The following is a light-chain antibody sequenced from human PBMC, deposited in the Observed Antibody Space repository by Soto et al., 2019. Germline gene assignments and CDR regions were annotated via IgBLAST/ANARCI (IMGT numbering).Light chain of an antibody. CDR1: QSISDS. Sequence: DIQMTQSPSTLSASVGDRVTITCRASQSISDSLAWYQQKPGKAPKLPIYEASTLKSGVPSRFSGSRSGTEYTLTISSLQPDDFAIYYCQQYNGYWTFGQGTKVEIK. V-gene: IGKV1-5*03. CDR3: QQYNGYWT. CDR2: EAS. J-gene: IGKJ1*01.